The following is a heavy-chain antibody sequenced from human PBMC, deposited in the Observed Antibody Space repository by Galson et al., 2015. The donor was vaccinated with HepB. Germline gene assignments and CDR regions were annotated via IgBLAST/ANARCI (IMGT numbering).Heavy chain of an antibody. V-gene: IGHV5-51*04. D-gene: IGHD2-15*01. J-gene: IGHJ4*02. Sequence: QSGAEVKKPGESLKISCKGSGYTFTNYWIDWVRQVPGKGLEWMGTIFPGDSYTTYSPSFQGQVTISADKPISTAYSEWSSLKASDTAMYFCARHPFAAADSWGQGTQVTVSS. CDR1: GYTFTNYW. CDR3: ARHPFAAADS. CDR2: IFPGDSYT.